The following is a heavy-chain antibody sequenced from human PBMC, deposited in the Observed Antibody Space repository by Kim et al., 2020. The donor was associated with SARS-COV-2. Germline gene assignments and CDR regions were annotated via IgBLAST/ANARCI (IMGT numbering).Heavy chain of an antibody. D-gene: IGHD3-3*01. CDR2: ISSSGSTI. J-gene: IGHJ4*02. CDR3: ARQMLPTYYDFWSGRIAVAGTGFDY. V-gene: IGHV3-11*01. Sequence: GGSLRLSCAASGFTFSDYYMSWIRQAPGKGLEWVSYISSSGSTIYYADSVKGRFTISRDNAKNSLYLQMNSLRAEDTAVYYCARQMLPTYYDFWSGRIAVAGTGFDYWGQGTLVTVSS. CDR1: GFTFSDYY.